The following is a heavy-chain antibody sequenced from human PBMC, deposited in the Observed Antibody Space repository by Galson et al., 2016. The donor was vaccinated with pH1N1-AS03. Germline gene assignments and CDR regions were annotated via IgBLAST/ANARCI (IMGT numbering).Heavy chain of an antibody. D-gene: IGHD1-1*01. CDR3: ARNWNYFNL. Sequence: LRLSCAASGFTFDYFYMSWIRQAPGKGLEWISFISTAGITTHYADSVKGRFTISRDNANNSLCLEMTSLRPEDTAIYYCARNWNYFNLWGQGVLVTVSS. V-gene: IGHV3-11*01. CDR2: ISTAGITT. CDR1: GFTFDYFY. J-gene: IGHJ4*02.